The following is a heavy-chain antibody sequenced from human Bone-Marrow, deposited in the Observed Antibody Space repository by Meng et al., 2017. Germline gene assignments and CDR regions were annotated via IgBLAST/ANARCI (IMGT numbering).Heavy chain of an antibody. CDR2: IRSKAYGGTT. CDR1: GFTFGDYA. D-gene: IGHD3-10*01. CDR3: TRAWFGELQRYYFDY. J-gene: IGHJ4*02. Sequence: GESLKISCTASGFTFGDYAMSWFRQAPGKGLEWVGFIRSKAYGGTTEYAASVKGRFTISRDDSKSIAYLQMNSLKTEDTAVYYCTRAWFGELQRYYFDYWGQGPLVTVSS. V-gene: IGHV3-49*03.